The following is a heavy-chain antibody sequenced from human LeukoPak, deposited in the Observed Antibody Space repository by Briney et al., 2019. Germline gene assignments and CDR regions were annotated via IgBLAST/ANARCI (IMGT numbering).Heavy chain of an antibody. D-gene: IGHD3-10*02. CDR2: INHSGST. V-gene: IGHV4-34*01. J-gene: IGHJ3*02. Sequence: TSETLSLTCAVYGGSFSRYYWNWIRQPPGKGLEWIGEINHSGSTNYNPSLKSRVTISVDTSKNQFSLKVNSVIAADTVVYYCARGDVDPYVFDIWGQGTMVTVSS. CDR1: GGSFSRYY. CDR3: ARGDVDPYVFDI.